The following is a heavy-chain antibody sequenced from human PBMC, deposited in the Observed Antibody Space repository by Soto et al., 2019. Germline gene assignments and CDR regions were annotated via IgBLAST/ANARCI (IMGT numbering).Heavy chain of an antibody. CDR1: GDSVSSDSAD. J-gene: IGHJ6*02. CDR3: ARDLSGMDV. D-gene: IGHD3-16*02. Sequence: PSQTLSLTCGISGDSVSSDSADWNWIRQSPSRGLEWLGRTYYRSKWYNDYAVSVKSRIIIKADTSRNQFSLQLNSVTPEDTAVYYCARDLSGMDVWGPGTTVTVSS. V-gene: IGHV6-1*01. CDR2: TYYRSKWYN.